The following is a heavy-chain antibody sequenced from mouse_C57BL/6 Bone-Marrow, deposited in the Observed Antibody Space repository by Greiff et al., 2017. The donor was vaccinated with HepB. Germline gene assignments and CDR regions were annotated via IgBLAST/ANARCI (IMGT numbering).Heavy chain of an antibody. CDR3: ARERLYLYAMDY. CDR1: GYSITSGYS. D-gene: IGHD5-1*01. CDR2: ISYDGSN. Sequence: EVKVEESGPGLVKPSQSLSLTCSVTGYSITSGYSWNWIRQFPGNKLEWMGYISYDGSNNYNPSLKNRISITRDTSKNQFFLKLNSVTTEDTATYYCARERLYLYAMDYWGQGTAVTVSS. J-gene: IGHJ4*01. V-gene: IGHV3-6*01.